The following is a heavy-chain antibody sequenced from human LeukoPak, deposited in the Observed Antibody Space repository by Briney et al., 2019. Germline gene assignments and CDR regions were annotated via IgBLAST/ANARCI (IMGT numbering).Heavy chain of an antibody. J-gene: IGHJ4*02. V-gene: IGHV3-64*01. CDR1: GYTFSSYA. CDR3: ARPNIAAAGAFDY. D-gene: IGHD6-13*01. CDR2: ISSNGGST. Sequence: GGSLRLSCAASGYTFSSYAMHWVRQAPGKGLEYVSAISSNGGSTYYANSVKGRFTISRDNSKNTLYLQMGSLRAEDMAVYYCARPNIAAAGAFDYWGQGTLVTVSS.